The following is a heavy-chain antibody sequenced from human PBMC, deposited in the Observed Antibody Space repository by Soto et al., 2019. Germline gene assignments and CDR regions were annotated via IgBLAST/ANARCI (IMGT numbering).Heavy chain of an antibody. CDR2: ISYDGSNK. CDR3: ARAITAAALGY. CDR1: GFTFSSYA. V-gene: IGHV3-30-3*01. J-gene: IGHJ4*02. D-gene: IGHD2-2*01. Sequence: QVQLVESGGGVVQPGRSLRLSCAASGFTFSSYAMHWVRQAPGKGLEWVAVISYDGSNKYYADSVKGRFTISRDNSKNTLYLQMNSLRAEDTAVYYYARAITAAALGYWGQGTLVTVSS.